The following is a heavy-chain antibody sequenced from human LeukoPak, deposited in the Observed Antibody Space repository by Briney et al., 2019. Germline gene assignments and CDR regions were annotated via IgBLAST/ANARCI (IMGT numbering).Heavy chain of an antibody. D-gene: IGHD2-2*01. CDR3: ARVRISQLLPQDLDY. CDR1: GGSFSGYY. J-gene: IGHJ4*02. Sequence: PSETLSLTCAVYGGSFSGYYWSWIRQPPGKGLEWIGEINHSGSTNYNPSLKSRVPISVDTSKNQFSLKLSSVTAADTAVYYCARVRISQLLPQDLDYWGQGTLVTVSS. V-gene: IGHV4-34*01. CDR2: INHSGST.